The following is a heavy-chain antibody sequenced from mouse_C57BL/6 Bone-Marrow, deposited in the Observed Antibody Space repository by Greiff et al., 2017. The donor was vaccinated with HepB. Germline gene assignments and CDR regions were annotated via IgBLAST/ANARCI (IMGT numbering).Heavy chain of an antibody. V-gene: IGHV1-7*01. J-gene: IGHJ4*01. Sequence: VQLMESGAELAKPGASVKLSCKASGYTFTSYWMHWVKQRPGQGLEWIGYINPSSGYTKYNQKFKDKATLTADKSSSTAYMQLSSLTYEDSAVYYCARELTGTGDPHYYAMDYWGQGTSVTVSS. CDR1: GYTFTSYW. D-gene: IGHD4-1*01. CDR3: ARELTGTGDPHYYAMDY. CDR2: INPSSGYT.